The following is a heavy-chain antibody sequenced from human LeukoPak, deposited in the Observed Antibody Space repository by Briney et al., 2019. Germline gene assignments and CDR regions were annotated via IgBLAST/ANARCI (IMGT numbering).Heavy chain of an antibody. D-gene: IGHD3-9*01. Sequence: GGSLRLSCAASGFTFDDYAMHWVRQAPGKGLEWVSGISWNSGSIGYADSVKGRFTISRDNAKNSLYLQMNSLRAEDTAVYYCARPIFEEGLDYYYYGMDVWGQGTTVTVSS. CDR1: GFTFDDYA. J-gene: IGHJ6*02. CDR2: ISWNSGSI. V-gene: IGHV3-9*01. CDR3: ARPIFEEGLDYYYYGMDV.